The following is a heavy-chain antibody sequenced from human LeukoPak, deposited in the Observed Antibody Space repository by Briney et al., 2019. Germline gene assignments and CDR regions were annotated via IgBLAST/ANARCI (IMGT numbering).Heavy chain of an antibody. J-gene: IGHJ4*02. V-gene: IGHV4-34*01. Sequence: SETLSLTCAVYGGSFSGYYWSWIRQPPGKGLEWIGEISHSGSTNYNPSLKSRVTISVDTSKNQFSLNLSSVTAADTAVYYCARGPSRNTAMVALYFDYWGQGTLVTVSS. D-gene: IGHD5-18*01. CDR1: GGSFSGYY. CDR2: ISHSGST. CDR3: ARGPSRNTAMVALYFDY.